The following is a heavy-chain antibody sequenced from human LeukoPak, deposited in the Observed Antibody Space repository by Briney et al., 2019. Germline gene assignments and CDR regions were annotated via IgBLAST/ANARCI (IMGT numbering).Heavy chain of an antibody. J-gene: IGHJ3*02. Sequence: SLSLTCTVSGGSISSGDYYWSWIRQPPGKGLEWIGYIYYSGSTYYNPSLKSRVTISVDTSKNQFSLKLSSVTAADTAVYYCVRYIVARAFDIWGQGTMVTVSS. CDR2: IYYSGST. D-gene: IGHD2-21*01. CDR3: VRYIVARAFDI. V-gene: IGHV4-30-4*01. CDR1: GGSISSGDYY.